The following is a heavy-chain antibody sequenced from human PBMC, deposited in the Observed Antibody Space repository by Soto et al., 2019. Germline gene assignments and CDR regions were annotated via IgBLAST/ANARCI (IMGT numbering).Heavy chain of an antibody. Sequence: SETLSLTCAVYGGSFSGYYWSWIRQPPGKGLEWIGEINHTGSTNYNPSLKSRLTISVDTSKNQSSLKLSSVTAADTAVYYCARGLTTMNRGNWFDPWGQGTLVTVSS. CDR1: GGSFSGYY. J-gene: IGHJ5*02. D-gene: IGHD3-22*01. CDR3: ARGLTTMNRGNWFDP. CDR2: INHTGST. V-gene: IGHV4-34*01.